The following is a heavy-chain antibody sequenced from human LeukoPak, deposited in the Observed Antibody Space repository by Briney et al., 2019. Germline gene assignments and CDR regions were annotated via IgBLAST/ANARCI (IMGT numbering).Heavy chain of an antibody. V-gene: IGHV3-21*01. J-gene: IGHJ3*02. CDR3: ARAGRTYYGIAFDI. D-gene: IGHD1-26*01. Sequence: NPGGSLRLSCAASGFTFSSYSMNWVRQAPGKGLEWVSSISSSSSYIYYADSVKGRFTISRDNAKNSLYLQMNSLRAEDTAVYYCARAGRTYYGIAFDIWGQGTMVTVSS. CDR1: GFTFSSYS. CDR2: ISSSSSYI.